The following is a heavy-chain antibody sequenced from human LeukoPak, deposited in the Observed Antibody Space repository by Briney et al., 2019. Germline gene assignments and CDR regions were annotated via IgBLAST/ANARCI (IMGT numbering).Heavy chain of an antibody. D-gene: IGHD3-9*01. Sequence: GGSLRLSCAASGFTFSSYSMNWVRQAPGKGLEWVSSISSSSSYIYYADSVKGRFTISRDNAKNSLYLQMNSLRAEDTAVYYCARVFTLYVLRYFDWLSPLSSWGQGTLVTVSS. CDR2: ISSSSSYI. J-gene: IGHJ5*02. V-gene: IGHV3-21*01. CDR1: GFTFSSYS. CDR3: ARVFTLYVLRYFDWLSPLSS.